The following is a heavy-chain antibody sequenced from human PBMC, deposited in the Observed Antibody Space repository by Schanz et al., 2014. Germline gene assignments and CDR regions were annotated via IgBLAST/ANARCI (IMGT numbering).Heavy chain of an antibody. Sequence: EVRLVESGGGLVQPGGSLRLSCVASGFNFYTSAMTWVRQAPGKGLEWVSVISARGEVSKYSDSVKGRFIVSRDNSRATLFLQMDSLRAADTAFYYCAKLEDRVPEPEPMRGWFDSWGQGILVTVSS. V-gene: IGHV3-23*04. CDR2: ISARGEVS. J-gene: IGHJ5*01. D-gene: IGHD5-12*01. CDR3: AKLEDRVPEPEPMRGWFDS. CDR1: GFNFYTSA.